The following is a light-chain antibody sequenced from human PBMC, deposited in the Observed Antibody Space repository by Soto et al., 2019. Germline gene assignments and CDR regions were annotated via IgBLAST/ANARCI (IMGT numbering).Light chain of an antibody. CDR3: QQYYSTLLT. Sequence: DIVMTQSPDSLAVSLGERATINCKSSQSVFYSSNNKNYLAWYQQKPGQAPKLLIYWASTRESGVPDRFSGSGSGTDFTLTISSLQAEDVAVYYCQQYYSTLLTFGPGTKVDIK. CDR2: WAS. J-gene: IGKJ3*01. CDR1: QSVFYSSNNKNY. V-gene: IGKV4-1*01.